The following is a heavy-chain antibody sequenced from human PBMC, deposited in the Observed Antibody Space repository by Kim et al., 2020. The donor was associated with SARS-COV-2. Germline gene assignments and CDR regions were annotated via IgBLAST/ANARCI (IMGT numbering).Heavy chain of an antibody. J-gene: IGHJ4*02. Sequence: GGSLRLSCEASGFTFSNYWMDWVRQAPGKGLAWVSQIHPDGSFTNYADPVKGRFTISRDNAESTLFLQMDSLRVEDTAVYYCVRGTNDWSGIDYWGQGILVTVSS. CDR1: GFTFSNYW. V-gene: IGHV3-74*01. CDR2: IHPDGSFT. D-gene: IGHD3-9*01. CDR3: VRGTNDWSGIDY.